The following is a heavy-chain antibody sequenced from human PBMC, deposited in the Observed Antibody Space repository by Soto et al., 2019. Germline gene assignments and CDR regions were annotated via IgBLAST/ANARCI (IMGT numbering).Heavy chain of an antibody. Sequence: QVQLVQSGAEVKKPGASVKVSCKASGFTFSAYYIYWVRQAPGQGLECIGWINPNSGGTNNAQKFQGRVTMTRDTSTSTVYMELSALIPEDTAVYYCARSLLDEYSSSWRSAYYGMDVWGQGTTVTVSS. CDR2: INPNSGGT. D-gene: IGHD6-13*01. CDR1: GFTFSAYY. J-gene: IGHJ6*02. CDR3: ARSLLDEYSSSWRSAYYGMDV. V-gene: IGHV1-2*02.